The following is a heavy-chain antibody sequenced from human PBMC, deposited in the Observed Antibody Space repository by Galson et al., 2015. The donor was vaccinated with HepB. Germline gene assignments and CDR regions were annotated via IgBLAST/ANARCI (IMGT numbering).Heavy chain of an antibody. CDR3: SSSRYCSGGSCQYS. CDR2: INADGRTT. V-gene: IGHV3-74*01. Sequence: SLRLSCAASGSTFRTYWMHWARQAPGRGLVWVSRINADGRTTFYADSVKGRFTISRDNAKNTLYLQMNSLRAEDTAVYYCSSSRYCSGGSCQYSWGRGTLVTVSS. D-gene: IGHD2-15*01. CDR1: GSTFRTYW. J-gene: IGHJ4*02.